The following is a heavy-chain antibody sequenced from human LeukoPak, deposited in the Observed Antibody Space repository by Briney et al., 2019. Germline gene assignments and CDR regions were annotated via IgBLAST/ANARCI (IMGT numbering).Heavy chain of an antibody. CDR2: IKYDGSDS. CDR1: GFTFSNSW. CDR3: ASFASGT. J-gene: IGHJ5*02. V-gene: IGHV3-7*01. Sequence: GGSLRLSCAASGFTFSNSWMTWVRQTPGKGLEWVANIKYDGSDSYYVDSVRGRFAISRDNAKNSLYLQMNSLRVEDTAVYYCASFASGTWGQGTLVTVSS.